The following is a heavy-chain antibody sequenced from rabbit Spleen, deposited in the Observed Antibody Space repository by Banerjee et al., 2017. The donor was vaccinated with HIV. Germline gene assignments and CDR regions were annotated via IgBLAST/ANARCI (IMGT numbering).Heavy chain of an antibody. CDR1: GFSFNSGYD. J-gene: IGHJ6*01. CDR2: IDTGSSGFT. Sequence: QEQLEESGGGLVKPGASLTLTCKASGFSFNSGYDMCWVRQATGKGLEWIACIDTGSSGFTYFASWAKGRFTISKTSSTTVTLQMTSLTAADTATYFCARDTSSSFSSYGMDLWGQGTLVTVS. CDR3: ARDTSSSFSSYGMDL. V-gene: IGHV1S45*01. D-gene: IGHD1-1*01.